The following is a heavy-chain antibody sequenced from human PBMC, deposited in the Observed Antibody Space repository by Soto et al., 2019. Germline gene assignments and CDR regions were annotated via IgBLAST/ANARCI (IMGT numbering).Heavy chain of an antibody. V-gene: IGHV1-69*13. CDR2: IIPIFGTA. CDR3: AARPSLNYDILTGYPNYYGMDV. D-gene: IGHD3-9*01. CDR1: GGTFSRYA. Sequence: SVKVSCKASGGTFSRYAISWVRQAPGQGLEWMGGIIPIFGTANYAQKFQGRVTITADESTSTAYMELSSLRSEDTAVYYCAARPSLNYDILTGYPNYYGMDVWGQGTTVTVSS. J-gene: IGHJ6*02.